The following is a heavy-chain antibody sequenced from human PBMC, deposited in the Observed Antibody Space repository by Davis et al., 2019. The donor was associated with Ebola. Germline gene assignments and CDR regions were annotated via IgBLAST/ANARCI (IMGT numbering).Heavy chain of an antibody. CDR1: GDSVPSNSAA. D-gene: IGHD6-19*01. V-gene: IGHV6-1*01. Sequence: SQTLSLTFSISGDSVPSNSAAWNWIRQSPSRGLEWLGRTYYRSKWYNDYAVSVKGRITINPDTSKNQFSLQLNSVTPEDTAVYYCARVAGFYYGMDVWGQGTTVTVSS. J-gene: IGHJ6*02. CDR2: TYYRSKWYN. CDR3: ARVAGFYYGMDV.